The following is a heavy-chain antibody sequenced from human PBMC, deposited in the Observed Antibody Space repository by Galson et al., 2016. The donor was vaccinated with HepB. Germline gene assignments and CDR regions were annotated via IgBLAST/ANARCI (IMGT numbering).Heavy chain of an antibody. CDR1: GGSFSGYY. J-gene: IGHJ6*02. Sequence: EPLSLTCGVYGGSFSGYYWRWIRQPPGKGLEWIGEINHSGNTNYNPSLKSRVTISVDTSKSQLSLKLTSVTAADTALYFCARGGRTSSGAVVAATPPPYHSYYGMDVWGQGTTVTVSS. D-gene: IGHD2-15*01. CDR3: ARGGRTSSGAVVAATPPPYHSYYGMDV. CDR2: INHSGNT. V-gene: IGHV4-34*01.